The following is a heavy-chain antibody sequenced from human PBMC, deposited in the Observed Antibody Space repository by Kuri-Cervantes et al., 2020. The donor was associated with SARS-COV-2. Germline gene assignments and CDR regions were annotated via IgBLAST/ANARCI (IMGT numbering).Heavy chain of an antibody. CDR2: ISTYNGNT. D-gene: IGHD2/OR15-2a*01. CDR3: ARDGAFYDY. V-gene: IGHV1-18*01. J-gene: IGHJ4*02. CDR1: VYTFRTHS. Sequence: ASVKVSCKTSVYTFRTHSFSRVRQAPGQGLEWMGWISTYNGNTDYAQKFQGRVTLTTDTSSSTIYMELRSLKPDDTAMYYCARDGAFYDYWGQGTLVTVSS.